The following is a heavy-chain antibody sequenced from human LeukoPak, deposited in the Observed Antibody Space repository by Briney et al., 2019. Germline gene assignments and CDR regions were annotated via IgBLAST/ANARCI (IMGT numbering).Heavy chain of an antibody. J-gene: IGHJ4*02. CDR3: ARASGWY. V-gene: IGHV4-59*11. D-gene: IGHD6-19*01. CDR2: YSGST. CDR1: GFAFSSQA. Sequence: PGGSLRLSCAASGFAFSSQAMGWIRQPPGKGLEWIGYYSGSTNYNPSLKSRVTISVDTSKNQFSLKLSSVTAADTAVYYCARASGWYWGQGTLVTVSS.